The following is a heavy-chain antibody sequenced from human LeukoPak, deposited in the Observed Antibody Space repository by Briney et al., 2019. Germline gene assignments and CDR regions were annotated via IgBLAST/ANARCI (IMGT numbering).Heavy chain of an antibody. CDR3: ARSGKMATITWGVLDY. Sequence: PGGSLRLSCAASGFTFSSYEMNWVRQAPGKGLEWVSYISSSGSTIYYADSVEGRFTISRDNAKNSLYLQMNSLRAEDTAVYYCARSGKMATITWGVLDYWGQGTLVTVSS. J-gene: IGHJ4*02. V-gene: IGHV3-48*03. CDR1: GFTFSSYE. D-gene: IGHD5-24*01. CDR2: ISSSGSTI.